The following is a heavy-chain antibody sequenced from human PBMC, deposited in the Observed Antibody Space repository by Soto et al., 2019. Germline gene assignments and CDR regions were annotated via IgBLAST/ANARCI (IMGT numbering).Heavy chain of an antibody. CDR1: GFTFSSYG. CDR2: ISYDGSNK. CDR3: AKVLSYGSGSPPNYGMDV. J-gene: IGHJ6*02. Sequence: QVQLVESGGGVVQPGRSLRLSCAASGFTFSSYGMHWVRQAPGKGLEWVAVISYDGSNKYYADSVKGRFTISRDNSKNTLYLQMNSLRAEDTAVYYWAKVLSYGSGSPPNYGMDVWGQGTTVTVSS. D-gene: IGHD3-10*01. V-gene: IGHV3-30*18.